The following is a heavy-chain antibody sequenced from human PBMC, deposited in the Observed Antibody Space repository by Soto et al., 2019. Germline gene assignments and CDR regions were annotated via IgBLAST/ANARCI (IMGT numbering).Heavy chain of an antibody. CDR2: IIPILGIA. CDR1: GGTFSSYT. Sequence: QVQLVQSGAEVKKPGSSVKVSCKASGGTFSSYTISWVRQAPGQGLEWMGRIIPILGIANYAQKFQGRVTITADKSTSTAYMELSSLRSEDTAVYYCAGARNDILTGGSYYCYYYMDVWGKGTTVTVSS. D-gene: IGHD3-9*01. V-gene: IGHV1-69*02. CDR3: AGARNDILTGGSYYCYYYMDV. J-gene: IGHJ6*03.